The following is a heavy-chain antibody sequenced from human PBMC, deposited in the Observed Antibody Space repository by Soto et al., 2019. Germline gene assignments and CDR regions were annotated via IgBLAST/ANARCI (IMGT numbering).Heavy chain of an antibody. D-gene: IGHD2-2*01. CDR2: FDPEDGQT. CDR3: APWRRTYCSSSICRSYFYYYMDV. J-gene: IGHJ6*03. Sequence: QVQLEQSGAEVKKPGASVKVSCKVSGYTLTELSMHWVRQAPGKGLEWVGGFDPEDGQTIYAQNFQGRVTLTEDTSADTAYMELSSLRSEDTAVYYCAPWRRTYCSSSICRSYFYYYMDVWGKGTTVTVSS. CDR1: GYTLTELS. V-gene: IGHV1-24*01.